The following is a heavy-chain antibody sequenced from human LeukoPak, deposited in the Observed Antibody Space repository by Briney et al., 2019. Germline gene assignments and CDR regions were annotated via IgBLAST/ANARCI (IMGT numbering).Heavy chain of an antibody. J-gene: IGHJ4*02. CDR3: ARVYGDYEIDY. V-gene: IGHV4-59*06. CDR1: GGSISSYY. Sequence: SETLSLTCTVSGGSISSYYWSWIRQSPGKGLEWIGYIYYSGSTYYNPSLKSRVTISVDTSKNQFSLKLSSVTAADTAVYYCARVYGDYEIDYWGQGTLVTVSS. CDR2: IYYSGST. D-gene: IGHD4-17*01.